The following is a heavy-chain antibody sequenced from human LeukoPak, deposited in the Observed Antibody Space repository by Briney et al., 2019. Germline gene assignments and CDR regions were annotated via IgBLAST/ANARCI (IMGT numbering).Heavy chain of an antibody. CDR2: ISSSSSTI. D-gene: IGHD3-10*01. CDR1: GFTFSSYA. V-gene: IGHV3-48*01. J-gene: IGHJ4*02. Sequence: GGSLRLSCAASGFTFSSYAMSWVRQAPGKGLEWVSYISSSSSTIYYADSVKGRFTISRDNAKYSLYLQMNSLRAEDTAVYYCARSYYYGSGSYAFDYWGQGTLVTVSS. CDR3: ARSYYYGSGSYAFDY.